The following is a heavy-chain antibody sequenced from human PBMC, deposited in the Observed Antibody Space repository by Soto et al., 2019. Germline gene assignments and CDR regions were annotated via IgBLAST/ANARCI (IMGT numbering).Heavy chain of an antibody. CDR1: GYTFSGYG. CDR3: ARSSSDYGDDGLSLGY. CDR2: ISAYNGNT. V-gene: IGHV1-18*01. Sequence: QVQLVQSGAEVKKPGASVKVSCKASGYTFSGYGINWVRQAPGQGLEWMGWISAYNGNTTYAQKFQGRVTMTTDTSTSTAHMELRSLRSDDTAVYFCARSSSDYGDDGLSLGYWGQGTLVTVSS. J-gene: IGHJ4*02. D-gene: IGHD4-17*01.